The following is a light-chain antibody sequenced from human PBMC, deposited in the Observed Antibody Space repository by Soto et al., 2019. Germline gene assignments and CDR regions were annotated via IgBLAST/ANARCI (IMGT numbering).Light chain of an antibody. CDR2: DAS. CDR1: QSVSSY. J-gene: IGKJ5*01. V-gene: IGKV3-11*01. Sequence: EIVLTQSPATLSFSPGERATLSCRASQSVSSYLAWYQQKPGQAPRLLIYDASNRATGIPARFSGSGSGTDFTLTISSLEPEDFAVYYCQQRSNWPTFGQGTQLEIK. CDR3: QQRSNWPT.